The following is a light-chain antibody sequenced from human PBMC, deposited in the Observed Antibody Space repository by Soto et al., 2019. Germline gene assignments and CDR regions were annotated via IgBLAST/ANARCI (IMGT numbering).Light chain of an antibody. CDR1: SSDIGAYNF. V-gene: IGLV2-14*03. CDR2: DVN. J-gene: IGLJ2*01. CDR3: TSWTTSTTMI. Sequence: AMTQPASVSGSPGQSITISCTGTSSDIGAYNFVSWYQQHPGKAPKLMLYDVNIRPSGVSNRFSGSKSGNTASLTISGLQAEDEADYYCTSWTTSTTMIFGGGTKLTVL.